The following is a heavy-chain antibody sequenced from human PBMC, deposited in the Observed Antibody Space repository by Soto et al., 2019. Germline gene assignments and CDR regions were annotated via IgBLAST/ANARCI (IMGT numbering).Heavy chain of an antibody. D-gene: IGHD5-18*01. J-gene: IGHJ4*02. CDR3: ARHGYNYGGGYLDY. CDR2: IYSGGST. Sequence: GGSLRLSCAASGVTVSSNYMSRVRQAPGKGLEWVSVIYSGGSTYYADSVKGRFTISRDNSKNTLYLQMNSLRAEDTAVYYCARHGYNYGGGYLDYWGQGTLVTVSS. V-gene: IGHV3-66*04. CDR1: GVTVSSNY.